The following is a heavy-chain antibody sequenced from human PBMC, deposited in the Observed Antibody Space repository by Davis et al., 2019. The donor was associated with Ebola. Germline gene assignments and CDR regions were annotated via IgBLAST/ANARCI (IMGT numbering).Heavy chain of an antibody. CDR1: GYTFTSYD. J-gene: IGHJ4*02. CDR3: ARDHPDYGDYGGADY. Sequence: AASVKVSCKASGYTFTSYDINWVRQATGQGLEWMGWMNPNSGNTGYAQKFQGRITMTRNISISTAYMELSSLRSDDTAVYYCARDHPDYGDYGGADYWGQGTLVTVSS. V-gene: IGHV1-8*01. D-gene: IGHD4-17*01. CDR2: MNPNSGNT.